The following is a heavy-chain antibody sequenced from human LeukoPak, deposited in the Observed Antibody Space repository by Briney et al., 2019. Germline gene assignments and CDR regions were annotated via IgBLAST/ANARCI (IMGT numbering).Heavy chain of an antibody. V-gene: IGHV3-48*01. CDR3: ARSLGSSGYQDY. Sequence: GGSLRLSCAASGFTFSSYSMNWVRQAPGKGLEWVSYISSSSSSTIYYADSVKGRFTISRDNAKNSLYLQMNSLRAEDTAVYYCARSLGSSGYQDYWGQGTLVTVSS. D-gene: IGHD3-22*01. J-gene: IGHJ4*02. CDR1: GFTFSSYS. CDR2: ISSSSSSTI.